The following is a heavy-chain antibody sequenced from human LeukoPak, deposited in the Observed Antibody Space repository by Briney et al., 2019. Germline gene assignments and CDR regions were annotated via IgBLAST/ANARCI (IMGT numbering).Heavy chain of an antibody. D-gene: IGHD5-12*01. CDR3: ASSSGCDSAVYFPH. J-gene: IGHJ1*01. V-gene: IGHV4-59*12. CDR1: GGSIRSYY. CDR2: TFHTGRT. Sequence: SETLSLTCSVSGGSIRSYYWSWIRQPPGKGLEWIGYTFHTGRTNYNPSHKSRVTISLDTSKNQFSLKVSSVTAADTAVYYCASSSGCDSAVYFPHWGQGTLLTVSS.